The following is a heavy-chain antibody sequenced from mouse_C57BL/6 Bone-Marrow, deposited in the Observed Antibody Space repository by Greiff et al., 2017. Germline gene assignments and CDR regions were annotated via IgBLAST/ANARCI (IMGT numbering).Heavy chain of an antibody. J-gene: IGHJ4*01. V-gene: IGHV1-42*01. D-gene: IGHD4-1*01. Sequence: EVMLVESGPELVKPGASVKISCKASGYSFTGYYMNWVKQSPEKSLEWIGEINPSTGGTTYNQKFKAKATLTVDKSSSTAYMQLKSLTSADSAVYDCARWEFLYYAMDYWGQGTSVTVSS. CDR1: GYSFTGYY. CDR2: INPSTGGT. CDR3: ARWEFLYYAMDY.